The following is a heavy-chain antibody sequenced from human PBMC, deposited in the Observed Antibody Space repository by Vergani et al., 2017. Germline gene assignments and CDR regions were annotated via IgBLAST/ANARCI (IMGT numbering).Heavy chain of an antibody. CDR2: IYHSGCT. CDR1: GGSISSGGYS. V-gene: IGHV4-30-2*01. J-gene: IGHJ3*02. D-gene: IGHD4-17*01. CDR3: AGTTVTLPPDAFDI. Sequence: QLQLQESGSGLVKPSQTLSLTCAVSGGSISSGGYSWSWIRQPPGKGLEWIGYIYHSGCTYYNPSLKSRVTISVDRSKNQFSLKLSSVTAADTAVYYCAGTTVTLPPDAFDIWGQGTMVTGSS.